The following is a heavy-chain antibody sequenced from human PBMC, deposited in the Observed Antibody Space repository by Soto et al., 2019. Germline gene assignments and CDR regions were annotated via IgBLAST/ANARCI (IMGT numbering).Heavy chain of an antibody. CDR3: ARQKRTTVGYFDY. Sequence: QLQLQESGPGLVKPSETLSLTCTVSGGSISSSSYYWGWIRQPPGKGLEWIGSIYYSGSTYYNPSLKSRVTISVDTSKNQFSLKLSSVTAADTAVYYCARQKRTTVGYFDYWGQGTLVTVSS. CDR2: IYYSGST. J-gene: IGHJ4*02. D-gene: IGHD4-17*01. CDR1: GGSISSSSYY. V-gene: IGHV4-39*01.